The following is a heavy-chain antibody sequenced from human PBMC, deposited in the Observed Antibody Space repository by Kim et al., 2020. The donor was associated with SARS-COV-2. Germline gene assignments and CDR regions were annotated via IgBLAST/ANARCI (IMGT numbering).Heavy chain of an antibody. CDR2: IYYSGST. J-gene: IGHJ4*02. CDR1: GGSISSYY. D-gene: IGHD1-26*01. V-gene: IGHV4-59*08. Sequence: SETLSLTCTVSGGSISSYYWSWIRQPPGKGLEWIGYIYYSGSTNYNPSLKSRVTISVDTSKNQFSLKLSSVTAADTAVYYCARMPRELLRACYFDYWGQGTLVTVSS. CDR3: ARMPRELLRACYFDY.